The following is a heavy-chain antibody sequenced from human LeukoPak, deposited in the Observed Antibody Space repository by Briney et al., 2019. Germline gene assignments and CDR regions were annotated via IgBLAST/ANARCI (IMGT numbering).Heavy chain of an antibody. J-gene: IGHJ6*02. CDR1: GYTFTGYY. CDR2: INPNSGGT. CDR3: ARDSMALHYYYGMDV. Sequence: ASVKVSCKASGYTFTGYYMHWVRQAPRQGLEWMGRINPNSGGTNYAQKLQGRVTMTTDTSTSTAYMELRSLRSDDTAVYYCARDSMALHYYYGMDVWGQGTTVTVSS. D-gene: IGHD2-8*01. V-gene: IGHV1-2*06.